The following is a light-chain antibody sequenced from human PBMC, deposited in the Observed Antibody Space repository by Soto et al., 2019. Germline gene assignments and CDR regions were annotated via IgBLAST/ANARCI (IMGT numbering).Light chain of an antibody. V-gene: IGLV1-51*01. CDR1: RSNIGNNF. J-gene: IGLJ2*01. CDR2: DNS. CDR3: ATWDSGLNAVV. Sequence: QLVLTQPPSVSAAPGQKVTISCSGSRSNIGNNFVSWYQQLPGTAPKLLIFDNSQRPSEIPDRFSGSKSGTSATLGITGLQTGDEAGYFCATWDSGLNAVVFGGGTKVTVL.